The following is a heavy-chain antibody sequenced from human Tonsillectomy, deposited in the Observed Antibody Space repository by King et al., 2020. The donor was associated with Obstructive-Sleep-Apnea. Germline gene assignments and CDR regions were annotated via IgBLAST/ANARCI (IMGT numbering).Heavy chain of an antibody. D-gene: IGHD2/OR15-2a*01. CDR1: GFTFSDYS. J-gene: IGHJ2*01. Sequence: VQLVESGGGLVQPGGSLRLYCSASGFTFSDYSMHWVRQAPGKGPEYVSTINSNGGTTYYADSVKGRFTISRDNSKNTLYLQMSSLRAEDTAFYYCLSDGQFDLWGRGTLVTVSS. CDR3: LSDGQFDL. CDR2: INSNGGTT. V-gene: IGHV3-64D*08.